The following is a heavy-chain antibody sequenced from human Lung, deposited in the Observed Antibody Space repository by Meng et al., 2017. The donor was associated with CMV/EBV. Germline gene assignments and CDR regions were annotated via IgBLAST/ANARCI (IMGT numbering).Heavy chain of an antibody. D-gene: IGHD2-2*01. CDR3: ARVLCDDSTCFNGLDF. V-gene: IGHV3-7*01. CDR2: IKQDATEA. Sequence: ESLKTSWVASGFTFGHYWMSWVRRSPARGLEWVANIKQDATEARYADSTKGRFTISRDNTRRAVSLEMNSLRVEDSVVYYCARVLCDDSTCFNGLDFWGQGTXVTVSS. CDR1: GFTFGHYW. J-gene: IGHJ4*02.